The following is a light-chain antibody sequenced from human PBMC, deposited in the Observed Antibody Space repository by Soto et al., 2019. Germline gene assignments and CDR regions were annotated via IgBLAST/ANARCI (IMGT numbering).Light chain of an antibody. Sequence: QSALTQPATVSGSPGQSITISCTGTSSDVGSYKFVSWYQHHPGKAPKLKIYEGSKWPSGVSNRFSGSKSGNTASLTISGLQAEDEADYYCCSYAGSSTFVFGGGTKLTVL. CDR1: SSDVGSYKF. J-gene: IGLJ2*01. CDR2: EGS. CDR3: CSYAGSSTFV. V-gene: IGLV2-23*03.